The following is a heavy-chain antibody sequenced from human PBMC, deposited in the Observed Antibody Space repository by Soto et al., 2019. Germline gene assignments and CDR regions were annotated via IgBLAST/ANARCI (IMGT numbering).Heavy chain of an antibody. CDR3: AREESSSTGSDY. J-gene: IGHJ4*02. CDR2: IWYDGSNK. Sequence: PWGSLRLSCAASGFTFISYGMHFVRQAPGKGLEWVAVIWYDGSNKYYADSVKGRFTISRDNSKNTLYLQMNSLRAEDTAVYYCAREESSSTGSDYWGQGTLVTVSS. D-gene: IGHD6-6*01. CDR1: GFTFISYG. V-gene: IGHV3-33*01.